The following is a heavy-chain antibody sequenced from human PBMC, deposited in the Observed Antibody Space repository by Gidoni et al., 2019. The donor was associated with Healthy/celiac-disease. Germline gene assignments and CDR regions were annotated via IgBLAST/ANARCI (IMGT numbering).Heavy chain of an antibody. Sequence: EVQLVESGGGLVQPGGSLRLSCAASGFTFSSYWMRWVRQAPGKGLEWVAKIKQDGSEKYYVDSVKGRFTISRDNAKNALYLQMNSLRAEDTAVYYCARDLEWGDSSGYIDYWGQGTLVTVSS. J-gene: IGHJ4*02. CDR2: IKQDGSEK. CDR1: GFTFSSYW. CDR3: ARDLEWGDSSGYIDY. D-gene: IGHD3-22*01. V-gene: IGHV3-7*01.